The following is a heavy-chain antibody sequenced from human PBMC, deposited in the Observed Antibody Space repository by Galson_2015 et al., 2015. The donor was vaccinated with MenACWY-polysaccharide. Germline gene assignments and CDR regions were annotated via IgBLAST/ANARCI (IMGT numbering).Heavy chain of an antibody. CDR2: IRSSSSYI. V-gene: IGHV3-21*01. Sequence: SLRLSCAASGFTVSSYPMNWVRQAPGKGLEWVSSIRSSSSYIYYADSVRGRFTISRDNAKNSLYLQMNSVRAEDTAVYYCARDGMAMATIPFDYWDQGTLVTVSS. J-gene: IGHJ4*02. CDR1: GFTVSSYP. D-gene: IGHD5-24*01. CDR3: ARDGMAMATIPFDY.